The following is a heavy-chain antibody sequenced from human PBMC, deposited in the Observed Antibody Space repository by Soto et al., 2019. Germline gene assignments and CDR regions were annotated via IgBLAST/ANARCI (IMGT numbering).Heavy chain of an antibody. D-gene: IGHD3-10*01. CDR2: ISYDGSNK. CDR1: GFTFSSYA. J-gene: IGHJ4*02. CDR3: ARGQRYYGSGSYPRDY. V-gene: IGHV3-30-3*01. Sequence: GSLRLSCAASGFTFSSYAMHWVRQAPGKGLEWVAVISYDGSNKYYADSVKGRFTISRDNSKNTLYLQMNSLRAEDTAVYYCARGQRYYGSGSYPRDYWGQGTLVTVSS.